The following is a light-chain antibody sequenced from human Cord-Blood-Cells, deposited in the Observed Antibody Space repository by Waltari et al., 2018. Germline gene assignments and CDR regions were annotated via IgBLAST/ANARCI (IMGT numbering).Light chain of an antibody. V-gene: IGKV1D-13*01. Sequence: AIQLTQSPSSLSASVGDRVTITCRASQGISSALAWYQQKPGKAPKLLIYDASSLESGVPSRLSGSGAGPDVTLTISSLQPEDFATYYCQQFNNYPLYTFGRGTKLEIK. J-gene: IGKJ2*01. CDR1: QGISSA. CDR2: DAS. CDR3: QQFNNYPLYT.